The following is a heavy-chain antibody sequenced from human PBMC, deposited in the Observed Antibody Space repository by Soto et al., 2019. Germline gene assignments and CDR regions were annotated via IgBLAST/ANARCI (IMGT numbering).Heavy chain of an antibody. V-gene: IGHV4-34*01. CDR3: ASATYYYGSGSYDFDY. J-gene: IGHJ4*02. Sequence: SELSLTCAVYGGSFSGYYWSWIRQPPGKGLEWIGEINHSGSTNYNPSLKSRVTISVDTSKNQFSLKLSSVTAADTAVYYCASATYYYGSGSYDFDYWGQGTLVTVSS. CDR2: INHSGST. CDR1: GGSFSGYY. D-gene: IGHD3-10*01.